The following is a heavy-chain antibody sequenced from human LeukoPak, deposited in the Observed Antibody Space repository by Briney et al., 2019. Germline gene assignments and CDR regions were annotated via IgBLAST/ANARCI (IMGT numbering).Heavy chain of an antibody. Sequence: GGSLRLSCAASGFNFSTFAMDWVRQAPGKGLEWVAVISYNGNYKYYGDPVKGRFTISRDNSNNTLYLEMNSLRTEDTAVYYCAKDYIHVYYYYGMDVWGQGTTVTVSS. J-gene: IGHJ6*02. CDR1: GFNFSTFA. D-gene: IGHD4-11*01. CDR2: ISYNGNYK. CDR3: AKDYIHVYYYYGMDV. V-gene: IGHV3-30*18.